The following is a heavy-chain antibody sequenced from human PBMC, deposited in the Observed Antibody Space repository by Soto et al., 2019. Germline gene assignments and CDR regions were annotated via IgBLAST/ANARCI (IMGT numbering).Heavy chain of an antibody. J-gene: IGHJ6*02. CDR1: GGTFSSYA. CDR3: ASQMRVTGTYEHYYGMDV. CDR2: IIPIFGTA. Sequence: QVQLVQSGAEVKKPGSSVKVSCKASGGTFSSYAISWVRQAPGQGLEWMGGIIPIFGTANYAQKFQGRVTITADESTSTAYMELSSLTSEDTAVYYCASQMRVTGTYEHYYGMDVWGQGTTVTVSS. V-gene: IGHV1-69*12. D-gene: IGHD1-7*01.